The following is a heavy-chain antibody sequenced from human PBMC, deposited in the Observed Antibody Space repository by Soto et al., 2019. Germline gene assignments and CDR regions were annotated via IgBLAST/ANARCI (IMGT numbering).Heavy chain of an antibody. CDR2: ISVSGGIT. CDR3: AKGLLIMVRKVIIPPQYYYGMDV. V-gene: IGHV3-23*01. Sequence: GGSLRLSCAASGFTFGDHAISWGRQAPGKGLEWVSVISVSGGITYYEDSVKGRFTISRDNAKNTLYLQMNSLRAEDTAVYYCAKGLLIMVRKVIIPPQYYYGMDVWGQGTTVTVSS. D-gene: IGHD3-10*01. J-gene: IGHJ6*02. CDR1: GFTFGDHA.